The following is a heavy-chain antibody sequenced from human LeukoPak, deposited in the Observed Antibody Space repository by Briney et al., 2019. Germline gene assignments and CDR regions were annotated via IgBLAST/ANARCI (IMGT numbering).Heavy chain of an antibody. CDR1: GFTFSSYA. J-gene: IGHJ6*02. CDR3: ARPLYCSGTSCSLGGIYYYYYAMDV. Sequence: GGSLRLSCAASGFTFSSYAMHWVRQAPGKGLEWVAVISYDGSNKYYADSVRGRFTISRDNSKNTLYLQMNSLRAEDTAVYYCARPLYCSGTSCSLGGIYYYYYAMDVWGQGTTVTVSS. CDR2: ISYDGSNK. V-gene: IGHV3-30*04. D-gene: IGHD2-2*01.